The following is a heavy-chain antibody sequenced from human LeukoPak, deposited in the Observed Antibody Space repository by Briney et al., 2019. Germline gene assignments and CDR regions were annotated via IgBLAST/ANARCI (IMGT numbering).Heavy chain of an antibody. CDR2: ISSSGSTI. J-gene: IGHJ6*03. CDR1: GFTFSDYY. D-gene: IGHD3-16*01. Sequence: PGGSLRPSCAASGFTFSDYYMSWIRQAPGKGLEWVSYISSSGSTIYYADSVKGRFTISRDNAKNSLYLQMNSLRAEDTAVYYCARYYAGGRNYYYYYMDVWGKGTTVTVSS. CDR3: ARYYAGGRNYYYYYMDV. V-gene: IGHV3-11*01.